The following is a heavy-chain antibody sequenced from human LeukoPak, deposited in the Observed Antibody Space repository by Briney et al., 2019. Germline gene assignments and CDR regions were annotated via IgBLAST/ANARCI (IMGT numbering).Heavy chain of an antibody. CDR3: AKWKYSNSGIDDY. V-gene: IGHV3-23*01. Sequence: GGSLRLSCAASGFIVSSNYMSWVRQVPGKGLEWVSVISGSGDNTYYADSVKGRFTISRDNSKNMLYLQMNGLRAEDTAVYYCAKWKYSNSGIDDYWGQGTLVTVSS. J-gene: IGHJ4*02. D-gene: IGHD6-6*01. CDR2: ISGSGDNT. CDR1: GFIVSSNY.